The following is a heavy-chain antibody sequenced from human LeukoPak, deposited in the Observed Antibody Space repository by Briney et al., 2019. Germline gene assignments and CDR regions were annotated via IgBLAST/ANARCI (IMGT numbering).Heavy chain of an antibody. J-gene: IGHJ4*02. V-gene: IGHV4-59*12. CDR1: GGSIRSYY. CDR2: IHYSGSS. D-gene: IGHD6-13*01. CDR3: ARDGEGYSSSWPIFDY. Sequence: SETLSLTCTVSGGSIRSYYWTWIRQPPGKGLEWIGYIHYSGSSNYNPSLMSRVTISVNTSKNQFSLKLSSVTAADTAVYYCARDGEGYSSSWPIFDYWGQGTLVTVSS.